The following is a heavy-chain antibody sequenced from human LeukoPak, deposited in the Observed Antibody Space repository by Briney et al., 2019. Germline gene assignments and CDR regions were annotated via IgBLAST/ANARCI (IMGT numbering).Heavy chain of an antibody. J-gene: IGHJ4*02. CDR1: GFTFSSHA. V-gene: IGHV3-23*01. Sequence: GGSLRLSCVGSGFTFSSHAMSWVRQAPEKGLEWVSGIYESGQTTHYADSVKGRFSISRDNSENTLYLQMDSLRGEDTAIYYCARDYRIGYSDHFDYWGQGALVTVSS. D-gene: IGHD2-21*01. CDR2: IYESGQTT. CDR3: ARDYRIGYSDHFDY.